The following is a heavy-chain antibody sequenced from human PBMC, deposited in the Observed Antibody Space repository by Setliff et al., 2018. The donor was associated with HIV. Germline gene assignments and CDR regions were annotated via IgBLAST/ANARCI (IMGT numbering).Heavy chain of an antibody. J-gene: IGHJ6*03. V-gene: IGHV4-34*01. CDR2: ITHSGST. CDR3: AKGVAGLQYYYYYMDV. D-gene: IGHD6-19*01. Sequence: SETLSLTCAVYGGSFSGYYWTWIRQPPRKGLEWIGEITHSGSTNYNPSLETRVTISVDTFKNQFSLKLSSVTAADTAVYYCAKGVAGLQYYYYYMDVWGKGTTVTVSS. CDR1: GGSFSGYY.